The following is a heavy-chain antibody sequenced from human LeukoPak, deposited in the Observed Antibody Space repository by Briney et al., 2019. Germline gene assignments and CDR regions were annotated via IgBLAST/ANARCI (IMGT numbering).Heavy chain of an antibody. D-gene: IGHD3-9*01. CDR2: ISDSNNKT. J-gene: IGHJ4*02. CDR1: GYTFTSYG. Sequence: ASVKVSCKASGYTFTSYGLSWVRQAPGQGLEWMGWISDSNNKTNYAQNLQGRVTMTTDTSTSTAYTELRSLRSDDTAVYYCARAGRYFDWLLPLYYFDYWGQGTLVTVSS. CDR3: ARAGRYFDWLLPLYYFDY. V-gene: IGHV1-18*01.